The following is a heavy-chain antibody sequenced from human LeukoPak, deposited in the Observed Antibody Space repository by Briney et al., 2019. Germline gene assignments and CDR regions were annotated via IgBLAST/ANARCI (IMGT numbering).Heavy chain of an antibody. D-gene: IGHD3-10*01. J-gene: IGHJ1*01. CDR3: ARVVSGSYYEYFQH. CDR2: IYSGGST. Sequence: GGCLRLSCAASGFTVSSNYMSWVRQAPGKGLEWVSVIYSGGSTYYADSVKGRFTISRDNSKNTLYLQMNSLRAEDTAVYYCARVVSGSYYEYFQHWGQGTLVTVSS. CDR1: GFTVSSNY. V-gene: IGHV3-66*01.